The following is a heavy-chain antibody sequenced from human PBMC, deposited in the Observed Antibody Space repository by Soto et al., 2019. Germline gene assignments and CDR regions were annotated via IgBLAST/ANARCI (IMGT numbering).Heavy chain of an antibody. D-gene: IGHD5-12*01. CDR2: IIALFGTA. CDR1: GGTFNSYG. V-gene: IGHV1-69*01. J-gene: IGHJ4*02. CDR3: AREMATIPAHFDS. Sequence: VQLLQSGAEVKKPGSSVKVSCQGSGGTFNSYGINWVRQAPGQGLEWMGGIIALFGTAKYAQKFQARVTISAYESTSTVFMELRSLKPDDTALYYCAREMATIPAHFDSWGEGTLVTVSS.